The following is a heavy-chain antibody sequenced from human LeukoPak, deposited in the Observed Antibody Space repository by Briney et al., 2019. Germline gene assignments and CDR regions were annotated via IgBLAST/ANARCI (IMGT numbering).Heavy chain of an antibody. Sequence: PGGSLRLSCAASGFTFSSYAMSWVRQAPGKGLEWVSAISGSGGSTYYADSVKGRFTISRDNSENTLFLQMNSLRAEDTAVYYCAAQPGSSPRLNWFDPWGQGTLVTVSS. CDR3: AAQPGSSPRLNWFDP. CDR2: ISGSGGST. V-gene: IGHV3-23*01. J-gene: IGHJ5*02. CDR1: GFTFSSYA. D-gene: IGHD3-10*01.